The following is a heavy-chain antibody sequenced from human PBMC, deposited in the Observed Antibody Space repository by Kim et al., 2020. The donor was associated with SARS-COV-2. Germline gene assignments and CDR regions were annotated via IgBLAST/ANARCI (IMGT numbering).Heavy chain of an antibody. V-gene: IGHV1-18*04. CDR2: ISAYNGNT. D-gene: IGHD2-2*01. Sequence: ASVKVSCKASGYTFTSYGISWVRQAPGQGLEWMGWISAYNGNTNYAQKLQGRVTMTTDTSTSTAYMELRSLRSDGTAVYYCARAFYCSSTSCYPPEDWGQGTLVTVSS. CDR3: ARAFYCSSTSCYPPED. CDR1: GYTFTSYG. J-gene: IGHJ4*02.